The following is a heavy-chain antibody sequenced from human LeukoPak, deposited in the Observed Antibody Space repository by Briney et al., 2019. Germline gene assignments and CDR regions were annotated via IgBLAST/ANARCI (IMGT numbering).Heavy chain of an antibody. CDR3: ATEKGDSPDY. CDR1: GFTVSSNY. J-gene: IGHJ4*02. D-gene: IGHD2-21*01. CDR2: SGSGGNT. Sequence: GGSLRLSCAVSGFTVSSNYMSWVRQAPGKGLEWVSGISGSGGNTYHADSVKGRFTISRDNSKNTLYVQMNNLRAEDTAVYYCATEKGDSPDYWGQGTLVTVSS. V-gene: IGHV3-53*01.